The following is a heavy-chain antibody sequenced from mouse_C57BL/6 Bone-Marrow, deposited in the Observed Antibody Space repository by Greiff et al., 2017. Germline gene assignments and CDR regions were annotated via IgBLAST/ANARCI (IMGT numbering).Heavy chain of an antibody. Sequence: QVHVKQSGAELARPGASVKLSCKASGYTFTSYGISWVKQRTGQGLEWIGEIYPRSGNTYYNEKFKGKATLTADKSSSTAYMALRSLTSEDSAVYFCARDGSSLYWYLDGWGTGTTVTVSS. V-gene: IGHV1-81*01. CDR3: ARDGSSLYWYLDG. CDR2: IYPRSGNT. CDR1: GYTFTSYG. D-gene: IGHD1-1*01. J-gene: IGHJ1*03.